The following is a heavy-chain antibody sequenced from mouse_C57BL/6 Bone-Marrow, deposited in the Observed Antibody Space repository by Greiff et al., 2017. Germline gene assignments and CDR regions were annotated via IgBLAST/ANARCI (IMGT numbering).Heavy chain of an antibody. V-gene: IGHV1-59*01. CDR3: AIRQLRLFDY. D-gene: IGHD3-2*02. J-gene: IGHJ2*01. Sequence: QVQLQQSGAELVRPGTSVKLSCKASGYTFTSYWMHWVKQRPGQGLEWIGVIDPSDSYTNYNQKFKGKATLTVDTSSSTAYMQLSSLTSEDSAVYYCAIRQLRLFDYWGQGTTLTVSS. CDR1: GYTFTSYW. CDR2: IDPSDSYT.